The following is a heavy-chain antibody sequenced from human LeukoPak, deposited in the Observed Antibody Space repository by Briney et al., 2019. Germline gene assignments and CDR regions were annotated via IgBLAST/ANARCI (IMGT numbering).Heavy chain of an antibody. J-gene: IGHJ6*03. V-gene: IGHV4-31*03. CDR2: IYHRGRT. D-gene: IGHD2-2*01. CDR3: ATVPAGHYYCYIDV. CDR1: GGSFSSINNC. Sequence: SETLSLTCPVSGGSFSSINNCWNWLRQQPGKGLEQIGYIYHRGRTLYKQSIKTRVTISIATSKNQSSLKLSSVTAADTAVYYCATVPAGHYYCYIDVWGKGTTVTVSS.